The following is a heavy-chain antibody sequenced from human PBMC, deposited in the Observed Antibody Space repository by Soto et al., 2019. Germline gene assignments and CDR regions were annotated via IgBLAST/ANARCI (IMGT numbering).Heavy chain of an antibody. CDR3: ARSRGSTRPFDY. J-gene: IGHJ4*02. V-gene: IGHV4-59*01. CDR1: GGSISTYW. Sequence: SETLSLTCTVSGGSISTYWWSWIRQPPRKGLEWIGYIYYSGSTNYNPSLKSRVTISVDTSKNQFSLKLTSVTAADTAVYYCARSRGSTRPFDYWGQGTLVTVSS. D-gene: IGHD2-15*01. CDR2: IYYSGST.